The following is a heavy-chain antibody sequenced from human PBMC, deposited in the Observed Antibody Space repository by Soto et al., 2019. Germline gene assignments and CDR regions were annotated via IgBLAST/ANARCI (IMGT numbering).Heavy chain of an antibody. V-gene: IGHV4-30-4*01. Sequence: QVQLQESGPGLVKPSQTLSLTCTVSGGSISTVNYWWSWIRQSPDMGLEWIGHIYNGGSTYNNPSLERRVTMSVDTSTNQLSPTLSSVSAAAPAVYYCTRGPSGDKVDSWGQGTLVTVSS. D-gene: IGHD7-27*01. J-gene: IGHJ4*02. CDR1: GGSISTVNYW. CDR3: TRGPSGDKVDS. CDR2: IYNGGST.